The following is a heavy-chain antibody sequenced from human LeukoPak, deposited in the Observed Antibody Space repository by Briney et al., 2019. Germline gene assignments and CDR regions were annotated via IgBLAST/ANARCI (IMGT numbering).Heavy chain of an antibody. J-gene: IGHJ5*02. Sequence: PGGSLRLPCAASGLTFNSYWMHWVRQVAGKGLVWVARINGDASNTTYADSVKGRFTISRDNAKNTLYLQMNSLRVDDTAVYYCARAMPHDNWFDPWGQGSLVTVSS. CDR1: GLTFNSYW. D-gene: IGHD2-2*01. CDR2: INGDASNT. CDR3: ARAMPHDNWFDP. V-gene: IGHV3-74*03.